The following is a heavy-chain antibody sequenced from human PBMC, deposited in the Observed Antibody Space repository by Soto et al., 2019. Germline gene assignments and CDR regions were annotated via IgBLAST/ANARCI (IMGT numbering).Heavy chain of an antibody. CDR1: GFTFSSYG. CDR2: IWYDGSNK. CDR3: ARGLLMTTVTSPFDY. V-gene: IGHV3-33*01. J-gene: IGHJ4*02. Sequence: GGSLRLSCAASGFTFSSYGMHWVRQAPGKGLEWVAVIWYDGSNKYYADSVKGRFTISRDNSKNTLYLQMNSLRAEDTAVYYCARGLLMTTVTSPFDYWGQGTLVTVSS. D-gene: IGHD4-17*01.